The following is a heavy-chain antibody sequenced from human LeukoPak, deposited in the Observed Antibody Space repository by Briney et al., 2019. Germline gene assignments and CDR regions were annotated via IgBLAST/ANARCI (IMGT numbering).Heavy chain of an antibody. CDR2: ISGSGDST. CDR1: GFTFRSYA. CDR3: AKDWLGYCGGDCYFDY. Sequence: PGGSLRLSCAASGFTFRSYAMSWVRQAPGKGLEWVSAISGSGDSTSYADSVRGRFTISRDNSKNTLYLQMNSLRAEDTAVYYCAKDWLGYCGGDCYFDYWGQGTLVTVSS. D-gene: IGHD2-21*01. J-gene: IGHJ4*02. V-gene: IGHV3-23*01.